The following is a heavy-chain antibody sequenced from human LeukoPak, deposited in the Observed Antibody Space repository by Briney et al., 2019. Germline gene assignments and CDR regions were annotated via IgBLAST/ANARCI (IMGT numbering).Heavy chain of an antibody. V-gene: IGHV3-7*04. D-gene: IGHD2-8*01. Sequence: GGSLRLSCAASGFTFSTSWMSWVRQTPGKGLEWVASIKQDGSEKYYVDSVRGRFTISRDNAKNSLSRQMNSLRAEDTAVYYCARAWQWAFDIWGQGTMVTVSS. CDR3: ARAWQWAFDI. CDR2: IKQDGSEK. CDR1: GFTFSTSW. J-gene: IGHJ3*02.